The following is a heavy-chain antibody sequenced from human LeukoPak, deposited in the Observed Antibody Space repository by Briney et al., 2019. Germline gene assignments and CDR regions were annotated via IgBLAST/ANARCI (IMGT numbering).Heavy chain of an antibody. J-gene: IGHJ4*02. CDR3: ARESVRIAAAERGYFDY. Sequence: SVKVSCKAPGGTFSSYAISWVRQAPGQGLEWMGGIIPIFGTANYAQKFQGRVTITTDESTSTAYMELSSLRSEDTAVYYCARESVRIAAAERGYFDYWGQGTLVTVSS. CDR1: GGTFSSYA. D-gene: IGHD6-13*01. CDR2: IIPIFGTA. V-gene: IGHV1-69*05.